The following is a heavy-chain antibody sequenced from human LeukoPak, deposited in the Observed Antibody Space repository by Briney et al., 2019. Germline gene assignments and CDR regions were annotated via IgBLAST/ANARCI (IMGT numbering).Heavy chain of an antibody. CDR1: GFTFSSSA. J-gene: IGHJ4*02. CDR3: ARHSSGWSFYFDY. CDR2: IVVGSGNT. D-gene: IGHD6-19*01. Sequence: SVKVSCKASGFTFSSSAMQWVRQARGQRLEWMGWIVVGSGNTNYAQKFQERVTITRDMSTSTAYMELSSLRSEDTAVYYCARHSSGWSFYFDYWGQGTLVTVSS. V-gene: IGHV1-58*02.